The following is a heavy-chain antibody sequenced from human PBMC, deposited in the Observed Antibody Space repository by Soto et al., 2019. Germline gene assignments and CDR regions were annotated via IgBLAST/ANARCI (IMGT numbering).Heavy chain of an antibody. D-gene: IGHD3-10*01. Sequence: EAQLLESGGGLVQPGRSLRLSCAASGFTFDDYAMHWVRQAPGKGLEWVSGINWNSGSIGYADSVKGRFTISRDNAKTSLYLQMNSLRAEDTALYYCAKDRGSGSYAANYYYYGMDVWGQGTTVTVS. J-gene: IGHJ6*02. CDR3: AKDRGSGSYAANYYYYGMDV. CDR2: INWNSGSI. CDR1: GFTFDDYA. V-gene: IGHV3-9*01.